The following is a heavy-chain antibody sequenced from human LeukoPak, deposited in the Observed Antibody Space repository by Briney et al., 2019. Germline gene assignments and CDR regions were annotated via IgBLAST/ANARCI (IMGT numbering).Heavy chain of an antibody. CDR2: FHYSGIT. V-gene: IGHV4-39*01. J-gene: IGHJ4*02. D-gene: IGHD4-17*01. CDR1: GGSISRDNYW. CDR3: SRLPPTDYEIYY. Sequence: SETLSLTSTVSGGSISRDNYWWGWFRQPPGKGLEWIGSFHYSGITSYNPSLKSRLTMPLDTSKNQFSLRLNSVTAADTAIYYCSRLPPTDYEIYYWGQGTVVTVSS.